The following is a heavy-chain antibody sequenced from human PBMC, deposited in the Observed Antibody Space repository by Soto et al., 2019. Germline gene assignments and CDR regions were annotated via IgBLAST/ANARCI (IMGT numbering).Heavy chain of an antibody. J-gene: IGHJ4*02. Sequence: QVQLVQSGAEVKKPGSSVKVSCQASGGSFSGQAVSWVRQAPGQGLEWLGGIIPIFRTTNYARKFQGRLTITADESTGTASMELTSLRSEDTSICYCASVPNWGQGTLVTVSS. CDR3: ASVPN. CDR1: GGSFSGQA. V-gene: IGHV1-69*01. CDR2: IIPIFRTT.